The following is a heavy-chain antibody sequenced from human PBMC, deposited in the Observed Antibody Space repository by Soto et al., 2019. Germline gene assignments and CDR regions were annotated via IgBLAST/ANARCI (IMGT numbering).Heavy chain of an antibody. D-gene: IGHD3-22*01. CDR3: ARVGPWVPYYYDSSPYTFENWFDP. J-gene: IGHJ5*02. Sequence: PSETLSLTCGVSGNSISSRYCWAWIRQPPGKGLEWLGSIYHHGRTYYSPSLKSRVTVSLDTSKNQFYLNLRSVTAADTAVYYCARVGPWVPYYYDSSPYTFENWFDPWGQGTLVTVSS. CDR1: GNSISSRYC. V-gene: IGHV4-38-2*01. CDR2: IYHHGRT.